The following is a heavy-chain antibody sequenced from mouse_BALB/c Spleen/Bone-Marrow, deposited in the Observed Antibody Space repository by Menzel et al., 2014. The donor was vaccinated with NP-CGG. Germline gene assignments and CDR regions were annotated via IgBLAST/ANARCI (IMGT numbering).Heavy chain of an antibody. CDR1: GFTFTDYY. CDR3: ARDMGGILFDS. J-gene: IGHJ2*01. Sequence: EVQGVESGGGLVQPGGSLRLSCATSGFTFTDYYMNWVRQPPGKALEWFGFIRNKAYGYTTEYTASVKGRSTISRDNSQGILYLQMNSLRAEDSATYYCARDMGGILFDSWGQGTTLTVSS. D-gene: IGHD4-1*01. V-gene: IGHV7-3*02. CDR2: IRNKAYGYTT.